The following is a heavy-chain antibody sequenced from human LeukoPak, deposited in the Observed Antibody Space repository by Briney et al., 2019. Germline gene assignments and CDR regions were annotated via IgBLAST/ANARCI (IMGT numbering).Heavy chain of an antibody. V-gene: IGHV4-59*08. CDR3: ARRLANWDWYFGL. J-gene: IGHJ2*01. D-gene: IGHD7-27*01. CDR2: IYYSGST. Sequence: SETLSLTCTVSGDSISTYYWRWIRQPPGKGLEWIGDIYYSGSTNYNPSLKSRVTKSVDTSKNQFSLKLSSVTAADTAVYFCARRLANWDWYFGLWGRGTLVTVSS. CDR1: GDSISTYY.